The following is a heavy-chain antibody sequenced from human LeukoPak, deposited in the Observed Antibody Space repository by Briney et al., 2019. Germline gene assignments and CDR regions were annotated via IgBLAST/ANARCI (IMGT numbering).Heavy chain of an antibody. V-gene: IGHV4-59*01. Sequence: PSETLSLTCTISGGSISSYYWSWIRQPPGKGLEWIGYIYYSGSTNYNPSLKSRVTISVDTSKNQFSLKLSSVTAADTAVYYCARGTVQLERRLKAFDIWGQGTMVTVSS. CDR3: ARGTVQLERRLKAFDI. CDR2: IYYSGST. J-gene: IGHJ3*02. CDR1: GGSISSYY. D-gene: IGHD1-1*01.